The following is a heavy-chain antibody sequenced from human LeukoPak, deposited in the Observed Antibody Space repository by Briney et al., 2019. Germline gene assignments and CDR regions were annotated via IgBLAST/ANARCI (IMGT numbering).Heavy chain of an antibody. V-gene: IGHV4-59*08. J-gene: IGHJ4*02. CDR2: IYYSGST. CDR1: GGSISSYY. CDR3: ARVGNWDPVYYFDF. D-gene: IGHD1-26*01. Sequence: PSETLSLTCTVSGGSISSYYWSWIRQPPGKGLEWIGYIYYSGSTNYNPSLKSRVTISVDTSKNQFSLKLSSVTAADTAVYYCARVGNWDPVYYFDFWGQGTPVTVSS.